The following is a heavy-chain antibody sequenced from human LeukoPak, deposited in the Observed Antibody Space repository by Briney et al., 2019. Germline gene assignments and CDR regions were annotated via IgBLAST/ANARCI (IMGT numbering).Heavy chain of an antibody. V-gene: IGHV4-30-2*01. Sequence: PSETLSLTCAVSGGSISSGGYSWSWIRQPPGKGLEWIGYIYHSGSTYYNPSLKSRVTISVDRSKNQFSLKLSSVTAADTAVYYCASTTVTEDAFDIWGQGTMVTVSS. CDR2: IYHSGST. D-gene: IGHD4-17*01. CDR3: ASTTVTEDAFDI. J-gene: IGHJ3*02. CDR1: GGSISSGGYS.